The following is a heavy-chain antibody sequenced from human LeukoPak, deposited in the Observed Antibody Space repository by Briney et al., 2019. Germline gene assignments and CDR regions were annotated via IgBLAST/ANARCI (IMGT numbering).Heavy chain of an antibody. J-gene: IGHJ6*03. Sequence: GESLKISCKGSGYSFTSYWIGWVRQMPGKGLEWMGIIYPGDSDTRYSPSFQGQVRISVDRSISTAYLQWSSLKASDTAMYFCARVPTSNNWYLGGYYMDVWGKGTTVTVSS. CDR1: GYSFTSYW. V-gene: IGHV5-51*01. CDR2: IYPGDSDT. CDR3: ARVPTSNNWYLGGYYMDV. D-gene: IGHD6-13*01.